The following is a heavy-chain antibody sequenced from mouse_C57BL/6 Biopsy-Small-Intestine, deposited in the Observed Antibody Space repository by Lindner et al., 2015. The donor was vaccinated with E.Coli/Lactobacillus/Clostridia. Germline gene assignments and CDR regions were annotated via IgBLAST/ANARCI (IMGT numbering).Heavy chain of an antibody. J-gene: IGHJ2*01. V-gene: IGHV1-76*01. CDR1: GYTFTDYY. Sequence: QLQESGAELVRPGASVKLSCKASGYTFTDYYINWVKQRPGXGLEWIARIYPGSGNTYYNEKFKGKATLTAEKSSSTAYMQLSSLTSEDSAVYFCARGDYGTGFDYWGQGTTLTVSS. D-gene: IGHD2-4*01. CDR3: ARGDYGTGFDY. CDR2: IYPGSGNT.